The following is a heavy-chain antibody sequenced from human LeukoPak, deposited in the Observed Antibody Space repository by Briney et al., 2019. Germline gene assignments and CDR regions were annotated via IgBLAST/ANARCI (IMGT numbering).Heavy chain of an antibody. V-gene: IGHV3-11*01. CDR3: AKDRDGGPNTRAKGFDY. Sequence: NSGGALRLSCAASGFTFSDYYMGWIRQAPGKGLEWLSYISGSGTTIYYADSVKGRFTISRDNAKNSLDLQMNSLRAEDTAVYYCAKDRDGGPNTRAKGFDYWGQGTLVTVSS. CDR1: GFTFSDYY. J-gene: IGHJ4*02. CDR2: ISGSGTTI. D-gene: IGHD3-16*01.